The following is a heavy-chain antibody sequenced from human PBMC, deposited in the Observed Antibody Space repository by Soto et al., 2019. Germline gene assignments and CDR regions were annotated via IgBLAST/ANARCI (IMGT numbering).Heavy chain of an antibody. CDR3: AKGGLFSS. CDR2: INHAGTT. CDR1: GEYFSANY. D-gene: IGHD3-3*01. J-gene: IGHJ5*02. Sequence: SGTLSLTCDISGEYFSANYWSWIRQTPGKGLEWLGEINHAGTTDYNPSVEDRIIISADASKNQFSLKLTSVTAMDTAVYYCAKGGLFSSWGQGTLVTVSS. V-gene: IGHV4-34*01.